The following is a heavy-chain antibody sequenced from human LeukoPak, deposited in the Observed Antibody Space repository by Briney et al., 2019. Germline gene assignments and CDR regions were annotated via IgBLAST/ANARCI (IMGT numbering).Heavy chain of an antibody. CDR1: GGSISSYY. D-gene: IGHD2-21*01. CDR2: INHSGTT. V-gene: IGHV4-34*01. J-gene: IGHJ6*03. Sequence: SETLSLTCTVSGGSISSYYWSWIRQPPGKGLEWIGEINHSGTTNYNPSLKSRVTISADTSKNQFSLRLSSVTAADTAVYYCARAFNSGNYYYYYMDVWGKGTTVTVSS. CDR3: ARAFNSGNYYYYYMDV.